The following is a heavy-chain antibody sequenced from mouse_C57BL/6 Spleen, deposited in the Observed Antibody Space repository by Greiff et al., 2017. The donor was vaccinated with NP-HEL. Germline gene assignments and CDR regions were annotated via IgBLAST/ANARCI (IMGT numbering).Heavy chain of an antibody. CDR2: IYPGDGDT. J-gene: IGHJ4*01. CDR3: ELGNAMDY. CDR1: GYAFSSSW. D-gene: IGHD4-1*01. Sequence: QVHVKQSGPELVKPGASVKISCKASGYAFSSSWMNWVKQRPGKGLEWIGRIYPGDGDTNYNGKFKGKATLTADKSSSTAYMQLSSLTSEDSAVYFCELGNAMDYWGQGTSVTVSS. V-gene: IGHV1-82*01.